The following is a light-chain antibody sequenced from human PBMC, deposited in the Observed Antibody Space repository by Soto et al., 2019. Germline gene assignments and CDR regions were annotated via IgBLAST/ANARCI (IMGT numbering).Light chain of an antibody. CDR3: QQTYRSPFN. V-gene: IGKV1-39*01. J-gene: IGKJ3*01. CDR2: GAS. CDR1: QNILTY. Sequence: DIQMTQSPSSLSASVGDNVTMSCRASQNILTYLNWYQQNPGRAPKLLIFGASILQDGVPSRFSGIGSGTEFTLTITSLRPEDFATYFCQQTYRSPFNFGPGTKVDVK.